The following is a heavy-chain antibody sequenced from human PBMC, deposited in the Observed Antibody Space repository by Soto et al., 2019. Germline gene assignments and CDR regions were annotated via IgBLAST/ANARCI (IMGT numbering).Heavy chain of an antibody. J-gene: IGHJ5*02. Sequence: SETLSLACAAHGGSFRGYYWSWIRQPPGKGLEWIGEINHSGSTNYNPSLKSLVTISVDTSKNQFSLKLSSVTDADTSAYYCARENLLRLSWFEVYWFDPWGQGTLVTVSS. D-gene: IGHD3-3*01. CDR3: ARENLLRLSWFEVYWFDP. CDR2: INHSGST. V-gene: IGHV4-34*01. CDR1: GGSFRGYY.